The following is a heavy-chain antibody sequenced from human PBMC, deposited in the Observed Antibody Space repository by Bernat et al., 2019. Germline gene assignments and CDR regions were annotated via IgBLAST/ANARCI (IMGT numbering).Heavy chain of an antibody. V-gene: IGHV3-23*04. CDR1: GFTFSSYA. CDR2: ISDSGGST. Sequence: EVQLVESGGGLVQPGGSLRLSCAASGFTFSSYAMSWVRQAPGKGLEWVSAISDSGGSTYYADSVKGRVTINRDKSKNTMYLQMNSLGAEDTAVYYCAKDPDEYGFGEVRDYWGQGTLVTVSS. CDR3: AKDPDEYGFGEVRDY. D-gene: IGHD3-10*01. J-gene: IGHJ4*02.